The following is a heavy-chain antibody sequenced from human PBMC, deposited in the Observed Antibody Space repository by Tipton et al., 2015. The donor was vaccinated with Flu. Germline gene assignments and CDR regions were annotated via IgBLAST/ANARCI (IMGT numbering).Heavy chain of an antibody. CDR3: ARDSMVRGTIGP. D-gene: IGHD3-10*01. J-gene: IGHJ5*02. V-gene: IGHV4-59*01. CDR2: IDKNGNT. CDR1: GVSISSYY. Sequence: TLSLTCTVSGVSISSYYWSWVRQSPGKGLEWIGYIDKNGNTNYNPSLKSRVTIVLDTSKNQFSLKLTSVTAADTAVYYCARDSMVRGTIGPWGQGTLVTVSS.